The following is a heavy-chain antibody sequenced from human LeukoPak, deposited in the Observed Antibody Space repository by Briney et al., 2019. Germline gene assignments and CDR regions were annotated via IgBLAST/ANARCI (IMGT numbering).Heavy chain of an antibody. V-gene: IGHV3-9*01. CDR1: GFTFDDYA. Sequence: PGRSLRLSCAASGFTFDDYAMHWVRHAPGKGLEWVSGISWNSGSIGYADSVKGRFTISRDNAKNSLYLQMNSLRAEDTALYYCAKAQTPLVRGGEDYWGQGTLVTVSS. CDR3: AKAQTPLVRGGEDY. J-gene: IGHJ4*02. CDR2: ISWNSGSI. D-gene: IGHD5-18*01.